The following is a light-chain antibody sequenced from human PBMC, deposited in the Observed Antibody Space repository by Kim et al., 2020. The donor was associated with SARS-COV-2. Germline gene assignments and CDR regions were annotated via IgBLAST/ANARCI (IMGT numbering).Light chain of an antibody. CDR1: STNIVAGFP. CDR2: AND. CDR3: ETFDSTLSGFV. Sequence: RGAIACSSTSTNIVAGFPVLWYQHLPGSAPTLLVFANDNRPSGVPDRFSASKSGTSAYLAITGLQAEDEADYFCETFDSTLSGFVFGGGTRVTVL. J-gene: IGLJ7*01. V-gene: IGLV1-40*01.